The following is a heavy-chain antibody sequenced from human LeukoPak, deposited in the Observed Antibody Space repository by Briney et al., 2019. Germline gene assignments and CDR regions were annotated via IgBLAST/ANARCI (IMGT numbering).Heavy chain of an antibody. J-gene: IGHJ4*02. V-gene: IGHV3-23*01. CDR2: ISGSGGST. CDR3: ARLYQHDSSTYRPVDY. CDR1: GFTFSSYG. Sequence: GGTLRLSCAASGFTFSSYGMSGVRQAPGKGLEWVSAISGSGGSTYYADSVKGRFTISRDDAKKSLYLQMNSLRAEDTAVYYCARLYQHDSSTYRPVDYWGQGTLVSVSS. D-gene: IGHD3-22*01.